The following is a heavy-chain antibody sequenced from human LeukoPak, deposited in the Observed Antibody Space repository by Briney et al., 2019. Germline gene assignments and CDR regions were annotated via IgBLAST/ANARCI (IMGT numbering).Heavy chain of an antibody. D-gene: IGHD4-17*01. J-gene: IGHJ4*02. V-gene: IGHV3-23*01. CDR2: ISGSGGST. Sequence: GGSLRLSCAASGFTFSSYAMSWVRQAPGKGLEWVSAISGSGGSTYYADSVKGRFTISRDNSKNTLYLQVNSLRAEDTAVYYCAKLSTVTTDIAMDYWGQGTLVTVSS. CDR1: GFTFSSYA. CDR3: AKLSTVTTDIAMDY.